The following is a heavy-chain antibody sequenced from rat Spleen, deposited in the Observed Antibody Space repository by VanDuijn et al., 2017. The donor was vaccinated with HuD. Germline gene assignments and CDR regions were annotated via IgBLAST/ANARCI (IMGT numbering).Heavy chain of an antibody. Sequence: EVQLVESGGGLVQPGRSLKLSCAASGFSFSDYAMAWVRQAPRKGLEWVASISSGGRNTYYRDSVKGRFTISRDNAKSTLYLQMDSLRFEDTATYYCATGPRILRLDWFVYWGQGTLVTVSS. CDR1: GFSFSDYA. V-gene: IGHV5S23*01. D-gene: IGHD1-6*01. CDR2: ISSGGRNT. J-gene: IGHJ3*01. CDR3: ATGPRILRLDWFVY.